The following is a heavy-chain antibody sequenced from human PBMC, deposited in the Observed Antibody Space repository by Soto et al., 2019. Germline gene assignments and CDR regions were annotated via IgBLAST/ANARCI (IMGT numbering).Heavy chain of an antibody. V-gene: IGHV3-33*01. CDR3: ARDPEAQHAAAFRYYGMDV. CDR1: GFTFSSYG. J-gene: IGHJ6*02. CDR2: IWYDGSNK. Sequence: QVQLVESGGGVVQPGRSLRLSCAASGFTFSSYGMHWVRQAPGKGLEWVAVIWYDGSNKYYADSVKGRFTISRDNSKNTLYLQMNSLRAEDTAVYYCARDPEAQHAAAFRYYGMDVWGQGTTVTVSS. D-gene: IGHD6-13*01.